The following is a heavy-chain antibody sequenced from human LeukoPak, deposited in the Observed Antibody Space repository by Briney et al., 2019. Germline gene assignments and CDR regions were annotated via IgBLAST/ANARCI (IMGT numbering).Heavy chain of an antibody. CDR1: GGSITSYH. D-gene: IGHD5-24*01. J-gene: IGHJ4*02. CDR2: IYYSGST. Sequence: PSETLSLTCTVSGGSITSYHWTWIRQPPGKGLEWIGYIYYSGSTSYNPSLKRRVTISIDTPKNQFSLKLSSVTAADTALYYCGRHHLYQGDGYNYVDYWGQGTLVTVSS. V-gene: IGHV4-59*08. CDR3: GRHHLYQGDGYNYVDY.